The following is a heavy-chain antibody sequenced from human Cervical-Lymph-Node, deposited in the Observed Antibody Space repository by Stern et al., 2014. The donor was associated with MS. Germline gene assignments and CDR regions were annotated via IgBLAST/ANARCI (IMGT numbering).Heavy chain of an antibody. V-gene: IGHV3-30*18. CDR1: GFTFSTYG. D-gene: IGHD6-19*01. CDR3: AKDRGSGWSPDS. J-gene: IGHJ5*01. CDR2: ISHDGSKT. Sequence: VQLVQSGGGVVQPGRSLRLSCAGSGFTFSTYGMHWVRQAPGKGLEWVALISHDGSKTYYVESVKGRFTISRDNSKNTRYVHMNSLRDDDTAVYYCAKDRGSGWSPDSWGQGTLVIVSS.